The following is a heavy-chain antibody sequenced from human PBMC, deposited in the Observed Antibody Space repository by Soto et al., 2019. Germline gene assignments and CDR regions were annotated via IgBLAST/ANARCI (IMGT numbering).Heavy chain of an antibody. Sequence: SETLSLTCTVSGGSISSYYWSWIRQPPGKGLEWIGYIYYSGSTNYNPSLKSRVTISVDTSKNQFSLKLSSVTAADTAVYYCARQEYYGSEDNWFDPWGQGTLVTVSS. CDR2: IYYSGST. D-gene: IGHD3-10*01. J-gene: IGHJ5*02. V-gene: IGHV4-59*08. CDR3: ARQEYYGSEDNWFDP. CDR1: GGSISSYY.